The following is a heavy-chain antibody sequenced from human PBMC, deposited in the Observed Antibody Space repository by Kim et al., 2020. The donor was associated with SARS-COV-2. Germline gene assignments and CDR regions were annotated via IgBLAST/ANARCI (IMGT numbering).Heavy chain of an antibody. CDR1: GFTFSSYW. J-gene: IGHJ6*02. V-gene: IGHV3-74*01. CDR2: INSDGSST. CDR3: ARDQVDTAMVTVSYYGMDV. D-gene: IGHD5-18*01. Sequence: GGSLRLSCAASGFTFSSYWMHWVRQAPGKGLVWVSRINSDGSSTSYADSVKGRFTISRDNAKNTLYLQMNSLRAEDTAVYYCARDQVDTAMVTVSYYGMDVWGQGTTVTVSS.